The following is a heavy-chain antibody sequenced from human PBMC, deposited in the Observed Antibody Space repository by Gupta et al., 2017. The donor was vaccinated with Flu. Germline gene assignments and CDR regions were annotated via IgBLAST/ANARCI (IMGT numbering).Heavy chain of an antibody. Sequence: VKVSCKASGYTFTSYAMNWVRQAPGQGLEWVGWINTNTGTPTYAQGFTGRFVFSVDTSVNTAYLQISSLKAEDTAVYYCARDSYASGSYPLHYWGQGTLVTVSS. CDR1: GYTFTSYA. V-gene: IGHV7-4-1*02. CDR3: ARDSYASGSYPLHY. J-gene: IGHJ4*02. D-gene: IGHD3-10*01. CDR2: INTNTGTP.